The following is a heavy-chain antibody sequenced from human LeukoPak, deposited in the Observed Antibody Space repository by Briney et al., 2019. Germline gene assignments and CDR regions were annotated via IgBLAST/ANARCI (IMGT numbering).Heavy chain of an antibody. J-gene: IGHJ2*01. V-gene: IGHV3-7*01. CDR3: ARDENIVLMVYAIIGYFDL. Sequence: SWVRQAPGKGLEWVANIKQDGSEKYYVDSVKGRFTISRDNAKNSLYLQMNSLRAEDTAVYYCARDENIVLMVYAIIGYFDLWGRGTLVTVSS. CDR2: IKQDGSEK. D-gene: IGHD2-8*01.